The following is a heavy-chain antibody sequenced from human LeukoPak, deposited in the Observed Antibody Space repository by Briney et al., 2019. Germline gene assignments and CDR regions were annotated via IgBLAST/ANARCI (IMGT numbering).Heavy chain of an antibody. CDR2: INHSGST. Sequence: SETLSLTCAVYGGSFSGYYWSWIRQPPGKGLEWIGEINHSGSTNYNPSLKSRVTISVDTSKNQFSLKLSSVTAADTAVYYCAATVEMAPINDYWGQGTLVTVSS. CDR1: GGSFSGYY. CDR3: AATVEMAPINDY. J-gene: IGHJ4*02. D-gene: IGHD5-24*01. V-gene: IGHV4-34*01.